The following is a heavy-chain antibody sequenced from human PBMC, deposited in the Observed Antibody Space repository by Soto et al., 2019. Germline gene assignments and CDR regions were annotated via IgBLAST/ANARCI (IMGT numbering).Heavy chain of an antibody. Sequence: SVKVSCKASGGTFSSYTISWVRQAPGQGLEWMGRIIPILGIANYAQKFQGRVTITADKSTSTAYMELSSLRSEDTAVYYCARDVLAASGWYAGLFDYWGQGTLVTVSS. D-gene: IGHD6-19*01. J-gene: IGHJ4*02. V-gene: IGHV1-69*04. CDR3: ARDVLAASGWYAGLFDY. CDR1: GGTFSSYT. CDR2: IIPILGIA.